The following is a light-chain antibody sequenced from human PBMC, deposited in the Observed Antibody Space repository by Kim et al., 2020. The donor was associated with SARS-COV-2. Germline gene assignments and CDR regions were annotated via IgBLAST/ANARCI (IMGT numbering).Light chain of an antibody. J-gene: IGKJ2*01. CDR1: QSVSRN. CDR2: DAS. Sequence: SLSPGERATHSCRASQSVSRNLIWYQQKPGQAPRPLMYDASNRATGVPARFSGSGSGTDFTLTISSLEPEDFAVYYCQQRTNWRYTFGQGTKLEI. V-gene: IGKV3-11*01. CDR3: QQRTNWRYT.